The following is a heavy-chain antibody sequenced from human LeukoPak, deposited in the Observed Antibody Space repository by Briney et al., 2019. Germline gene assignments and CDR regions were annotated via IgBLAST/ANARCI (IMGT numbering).Heavy chain of an antibody. Sequence: GGSLRHSRAASGFTFSSYAMSWVRQAPGRGLEWVSTITGSGGDTYYADSVKGRFTISRDNAKNSLYLQMNSLRAEDTAVYYCARDQFYCSSTSCRNWFDPWGQGTLVTVSS. CDR2: ITGSGGDT. D-gene: IGHD2-2*01. CDR1: GFTFSSYA. J-gene: IGHJ5*02. V-gene: IGHV3-21*01. CDR3: ARDQFYCSSTSCRNWFDP.